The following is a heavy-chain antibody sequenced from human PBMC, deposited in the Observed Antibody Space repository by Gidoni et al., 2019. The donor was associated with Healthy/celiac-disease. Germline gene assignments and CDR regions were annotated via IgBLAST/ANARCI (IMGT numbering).Heavy chain of an antibody. J-gene: IGHJ4*02. CDR1: GGSISSYY. Sequence: QVQLQESGPGLVKPSETLSLTCTVSGGSISSYYWSWIRQPPGKGLEWIGYIYYSGSTNYNPSLKSRVTISVDTSKNQFSLKLSSVTAADTAVYYCARVPEGYDILTGYYSYFDYWGQGTLVTVSS. D-gene: IGHD3-9*01. CDR2: IYYSGST. CDR3: ARVPEGYDILTGYYSYFDY. V-gene: IGHV4-59*01.